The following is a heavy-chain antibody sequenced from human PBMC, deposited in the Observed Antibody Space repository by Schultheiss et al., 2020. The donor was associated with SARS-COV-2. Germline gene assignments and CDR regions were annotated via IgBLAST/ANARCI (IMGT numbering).Heavy chain of an antibody. V-gene: IGHV5-51*01. CDR3: ATTRGYSYGKDAFDI. CDR1: GYSFTSYW. Sequence: GGSLRLSCKGSGYSFTSYWIGWVRQMPGQGLEWMGIIYPADSDIRYSPSFQGQVTISADKSISTAYLQWSSLKASDTAMYYCATTRGYSYGKDAFDIWGQGTMVTVSS. CDR2: IYPADSDI. J-gene: IGHJ3*02. D-gene: IGHD5-18*01.